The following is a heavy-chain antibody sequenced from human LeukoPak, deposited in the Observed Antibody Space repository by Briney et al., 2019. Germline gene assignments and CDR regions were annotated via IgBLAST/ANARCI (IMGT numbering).Heavy chain of an antibody. Sequence: GGSLRLSCAASGFTFSSYGMHWVRQAPGKGLEWVAVIWYDGSNKYYADSVKGRFTISRDNSKNTLYLQMNSLRAEDTAVYYCARGGTYYDFWSGYLDFDYWGQGTLVTVSS. V-gene: IGHV3-33*01. D-gene: IGHD3-3*01. CDR3: ARGGTYYDFWSGYLDFDY. CDR1: GFTFSSYG. J-gene: IGHJ4*02. CDR2: IWYDGSNK.